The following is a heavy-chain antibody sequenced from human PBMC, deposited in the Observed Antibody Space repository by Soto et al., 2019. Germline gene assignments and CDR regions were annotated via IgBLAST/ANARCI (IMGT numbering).Heavy chain of an antibody. Sequence: GGSLRLSCAASGFTFSSYGMHWVRQASGKGLEWVAVISYDGSNKYYADSVKGRFTISRDNSKNTLYLQMNSLRAEDTAVYYCAKEVGATVSGAEYFQHWGQGTLVTVSS. CDR3: AKEVGATVSGAEYFQH. J-gene: IGHJ1*01. CDR1: GFTFSSYG. V-gene: IGHV3-30*18. CDR2: ISYDGSNK. D-gene: IGHD1-26*01.